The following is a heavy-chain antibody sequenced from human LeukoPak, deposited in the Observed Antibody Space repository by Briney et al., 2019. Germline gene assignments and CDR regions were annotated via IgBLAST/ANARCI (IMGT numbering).Heavy chain of an antibody. Sequence: PGRSLRLSCAASGFTFSNYAIHWVRQAPGKGLEWVAFISSGGSDKFYADSVKGRFTISRDNSKNTLYLQMNSLRAEDTAVYYCARVSGYDSRAHFDYWGQGTLVTVSS. J-gene: IGHJ4*02. CDR2: ISSGGSDK. D-gene: IGHD5-12*01. CDR3: ARVSGYDSRAHFDY. CDR1: GFTFSNYA. V-gene: IGHV3-30-3*01.